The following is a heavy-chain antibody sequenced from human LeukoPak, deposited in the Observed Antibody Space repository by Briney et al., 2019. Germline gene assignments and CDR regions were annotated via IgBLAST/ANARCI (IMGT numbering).Heavy chain of an antibody. CDR1: GFTFSSYS. D-gene: IGHD3-22*01. CDR3: SRNPRGPTTCDRSDRDSLDY. V-gene: IGHV3-30*03. CDR2: ILYDGSMQ. Sequence: GGSLRLSCAASGFTFSSYSMDWVRQAPGKGLEWLAVILYDGSMQYYAESMKGRFTISRDNSRNPVYMQMSSLRTEDTAWYYCSRNPRGPTTCDRSDRDSLDYWGQGTLVTVSS. J-gene: IGHJ4*02.